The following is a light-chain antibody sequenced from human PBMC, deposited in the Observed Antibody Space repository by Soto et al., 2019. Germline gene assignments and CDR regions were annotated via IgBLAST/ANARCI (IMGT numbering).Light chain of an antibody. Sequence: QSALTQPASVSGSPGQSITISCTGTSSDVGSYNLVSWYQQHPGKAPKLMTYEGSKRPSGVSNRFSGSKSGNTASLTISGLQAEDEADYYCCSYAGSSTYVFGTGTKVTVL. V-gene: IGLV2-23*01. CDR1: SSDVGSYNL. CDR2: EGS. J-gene: IGLJ1*01. CDR3: CSYAGSSTYV.